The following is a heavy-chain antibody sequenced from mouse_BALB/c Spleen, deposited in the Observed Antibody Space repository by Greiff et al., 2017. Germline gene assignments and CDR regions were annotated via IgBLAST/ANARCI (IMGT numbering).Heavy chain of an antibody. V-gene: IGHV1-7*01. CDR1: GYTFTSYW. Sequence: VKLMESGAELAKPGASVKMSCKASGYTFTSYWMHWVKQRPGQGLEWIGYINPSTGYTEYNQKFKDKATLTADKSSSTAYMQLSSLTSEDSAVYYCARWASWYFDVWGAGTTDTVSS. D-gene: IGHD3-1*01. CDR2: INPSTGYT. CDR3: ARWASWYFDV. J-gene: IGHJ1*01.